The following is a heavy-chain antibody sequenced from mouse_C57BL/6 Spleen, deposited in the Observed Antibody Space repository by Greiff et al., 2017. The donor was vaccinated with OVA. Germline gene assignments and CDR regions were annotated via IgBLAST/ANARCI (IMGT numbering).Heavy chain of an antibody. Sequence: QVQLQQPGAELVKPGASVKLSCKASGYTFTSYWMHWVKQRPGQGLEWIGMIHPNSGSTNYNEKFKSKATLTVDKSSSAAYMQLSSLTSEDSAVYYCARPDYEPFAYWGQGTLVTVSA. CDR2: IHPNSGST. CDR1: GYTFTSYW. CDR3: ARPDYEPFAY. V-gene: IGHV1-64*01. J-gene: IGHJ3*01. D-gene: IGHD2-4*01.